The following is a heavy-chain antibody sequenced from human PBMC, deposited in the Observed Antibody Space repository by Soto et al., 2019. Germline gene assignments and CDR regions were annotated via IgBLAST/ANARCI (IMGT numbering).Heavy chain of an antibody. CDR3: ATFETYGSASYHEPYHFDY. Sequence: SETLSLTCTVSGDSISSSSNYYWGWIRQPPGKGLEWIGSIYFSGRAYYSPSLKSRVTISVDTSKNQFSLTLNSVTAADTAVYYCATFETYGSASYHEPYHFDYWGQGTLVTVSS. V-gene: IGHV4-39*01. D-gene: IGHD3-10*01. CDR1: GDSISSSSNYY. CDR2: IYFSGRA. J-gene: IGHJ4*02.